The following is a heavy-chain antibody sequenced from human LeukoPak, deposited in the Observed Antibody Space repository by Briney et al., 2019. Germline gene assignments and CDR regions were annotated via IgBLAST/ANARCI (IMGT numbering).Heavy chain of an antibody. J-gene: IGHJ4*02. V-gene: IGHV3-48*03. D-gene: IGHD2-2*01. CDR1: GFTFSSYE. CDR2: ITTSGTV. Sequence: PGGSLRLSCVASGFTFSSYEMNWVRQAPGKGLEWVSHITTSGTVYYADSVKGRFTISRDNAKNSLYLQMNSLRVEDTAVYYCAREGRYCTTPSCQTDYWGQGTLVTVSS. CDR3: AREGRYCTTPSCQTDY.